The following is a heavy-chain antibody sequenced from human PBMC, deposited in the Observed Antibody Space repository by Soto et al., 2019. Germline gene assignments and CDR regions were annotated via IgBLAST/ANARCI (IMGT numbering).Heavy chain of an antibody. J-gene: IGHJ5*02. Sequence: QVQLVQSGAEVKKPGASVKVSCKASGYTFTSYGISWVRQAPGQGLEWMGWISAYNGNTNYAQKLQGRVTMTTDTSTSIAYMELRSLRSDDTAVDYCARASRAARRSFWFGRWGQGTLVNVAS. D-gene: IGHD6-6*01. V-gene: IGHV1-18*01. CDR1: GYTFTSYG. CDR3: ARASRAARRSFWFGR. CDR2: ISAYNGNT.